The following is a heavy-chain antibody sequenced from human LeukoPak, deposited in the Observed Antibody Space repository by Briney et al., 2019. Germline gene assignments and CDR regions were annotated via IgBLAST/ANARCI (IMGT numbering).Heavy chain of an antibody. CDR3: AKGLLWFGDRGCFDY. J-gene: IGHJ4*02. D-gene: IGHD3-10*01. CDR2: IRGSGGRT. Sequence: GGSRTPACAPSGFTSSSHAASCDRPPHRNVLGWVSAIRGSGGRTYYADSVQGRFTISRDNSKNTLYPQMSSLRAEDTAVYYCAKGLLWFGDRGCFDYWGQGTLVTVSS. V-gene: IGHV3-23*01. CDR1: GFTSSSHA.